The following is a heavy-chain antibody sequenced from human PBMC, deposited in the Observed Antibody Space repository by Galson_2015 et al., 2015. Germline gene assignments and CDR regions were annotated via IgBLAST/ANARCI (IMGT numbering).Heavy chain of an antibody. V-gene: IGHV3-21*01. CDR1: GFTFSSYT. Sequence: SLRLSCAASGFTFSSYTMNWVRQAPGKGLEWVSSISSGSSDVFHADSVKGRFTISRDNAKNSLFLTMHSLTGEDTAVYYCVRAGGAARWEYYFHSWGQGTLVTVSS. CDR3: VRAGGAARWEYYFHS. CDR2: ISSGSSDV. D-gene: IGHD6-6*01. J-gene: IGHJ4*02.